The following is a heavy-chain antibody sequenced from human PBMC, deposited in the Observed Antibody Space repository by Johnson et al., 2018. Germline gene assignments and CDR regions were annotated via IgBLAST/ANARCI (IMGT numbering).Heavy chain of an antibody. CDR1: GGSISGTTDF. V-gene: IGHV4-39*01. D-gene: IGHD6-19*01. Sequence: QVQLQESGPGLVKSSETLSLSCTVSGGSISGTTDFWGWIRQPPGKGLEWIATVPHRGSNYYNPALKSRVIISVDTSRNQFSLRLSSGTAADTAVYYRARGEYSSGCFDYWGQGTLVTVSS. J-gene: IGHJ4*02. CDR2: VPHRGSN. CDR3: ARGEYSSGCFDY.